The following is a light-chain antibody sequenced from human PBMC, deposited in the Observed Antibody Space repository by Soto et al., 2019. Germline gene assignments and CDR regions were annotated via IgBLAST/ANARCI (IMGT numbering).Light chain of an antibody. CDR3: QQRSNWPRT. CDR2: DAS. V-gene: IGKV3-11*01. Sequence: EIVLTKSTATLSLAPGERSTRPSRASQSISSYLACYQQTPGQAPRPLIYDASNRATGIPARFSGSGSGTDFTLPISSLEPEDFAVYYCQQRSNWPRTFGQGTKV. J-gene: IGKJ1*01. CDR1: QSISSY.